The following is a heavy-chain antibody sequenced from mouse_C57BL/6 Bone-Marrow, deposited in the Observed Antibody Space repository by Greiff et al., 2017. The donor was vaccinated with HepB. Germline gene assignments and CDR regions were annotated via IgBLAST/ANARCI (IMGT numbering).Heavy chain of an antibody. CDR3: ASREINYYGSSPYYAMGY. Sequence: VQLQQSGAELARPGASVKLSCKASGYTFTSYGISWVKQRTGQGLEWIGEIYPRSGNTYYNEKFKGKATLTADTSSSTAYMELRSLTSEDSAVYFCASREINYYGSSPYYAMGYWGQGTSVTVSS. CDR1: GYTFTSYG. V-gene: IGHV1-81*01. J-gene: IGHJ4*01. D-gene: IGHD1-1*01. CDR2: IYPRSGNT.